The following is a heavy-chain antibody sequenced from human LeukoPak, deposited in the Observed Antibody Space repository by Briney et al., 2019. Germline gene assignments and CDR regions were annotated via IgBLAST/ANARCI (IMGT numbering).Heavy chain of an antibody. CDR3: ARVGWVVTAINAFDI. CDR1: GYTFTGYY. CDR2: INPNSGGT. D-gene: IGHD2-21*02. J-gene: IGHJ3*02. V-gene: IGHV1-2*02. Sequence: ASVKVSCKASGYTFTGYYMHWVRRAPGQGLEWMGWINPNSGGTNYAQKFQGRVTMTRDTSISTAYMELSRLRSDDTAVYYCARVGWVVTAINAFDIWGQGTMVTVSS.